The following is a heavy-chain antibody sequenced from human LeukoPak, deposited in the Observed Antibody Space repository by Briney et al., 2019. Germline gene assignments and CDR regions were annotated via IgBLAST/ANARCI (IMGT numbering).Heavy chain of an antibody. D-gene: IGHD6-13*01. Sequence: PSETLSLTCAVSGGSISSSNWWSWVRQPPGKGLEWIGEIYHSGSTNYNPSLKSRVTISVDKSKNQFSLKLSSVTAADTAVYYCARGGDSSSWYTDWFDPWGQGTLVTVSS. J-gene: IGHJ5*02. V-gene: IGHV4-4*02. CDR3: ARGGDSSSWYTDWFDP. CDR1: GGSISSSNW. CDR2: IYHSGST.